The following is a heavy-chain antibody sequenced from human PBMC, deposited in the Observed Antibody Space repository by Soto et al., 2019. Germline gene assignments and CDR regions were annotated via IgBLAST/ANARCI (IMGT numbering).Heavy chain of an antibody. V-gene: IGHV5-10-1*01. CDR3: ARHAEMASPYGLEV. Sequence: RGESLKISCKGSAYSFSSYWISWVRQMPGKGLEWMGRIDPSDSYTNYSPSFHGHVTISADKSISTAYLQWNVLKASDTAMYYCARHAEMASPYGLEVWGQGTTVTVSS. CDR1: AYSFSSYW. J-gene: IGHJ6*02. D-gene: IGHD2-8*01. CDR2: IDPSDSYT.